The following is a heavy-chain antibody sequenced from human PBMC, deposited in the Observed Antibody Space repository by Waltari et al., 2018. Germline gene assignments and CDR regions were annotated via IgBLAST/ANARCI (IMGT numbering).Heavy chain of an antibody. D-gene: IGHD6-13*01. CDR3: ARTDIAAAGNYYYYGMDV. CDR1: GYSISSGYY. V-gene: IGHV4-38-2*01. J-gene: IGHJ6*02. CDR2: IYHSGST. Sequence: QVQLQESGPGLVKPSETLSLTCAVSGYSISSGYYWGWIRQPPGKGLEWIGSIYHSGSTYDTPSLKSRVTISVDTSKNQCSLKLSSVTAADTALYYCARTDIAAAGNYYYYGMDVWGQGTTVTVSS.